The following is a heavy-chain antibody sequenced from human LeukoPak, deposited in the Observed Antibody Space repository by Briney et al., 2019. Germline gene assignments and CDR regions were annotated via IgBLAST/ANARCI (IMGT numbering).Heavy chain of an antibody. V-gene: IGHV4-59*01. CDR3: ARAHSSGPIDY. CDR1: GGSISSYC. D-gene: IGHD6-19*01. CDR2: IYYSGST. Sequence: SETLSLTCTVSGGSISSYCWSWIRQPPGKGLEWIGYIYYSGSTNYNPSLKSRVTISVDTSKNQFSLKLSSVTAADTAVYYCARAHSSGPIDYWGQGTLVTVSS. J-gene: IGHJ4*02.